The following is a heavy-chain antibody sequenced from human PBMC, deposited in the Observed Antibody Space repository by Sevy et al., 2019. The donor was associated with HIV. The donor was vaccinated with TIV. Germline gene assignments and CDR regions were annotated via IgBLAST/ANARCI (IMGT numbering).Heavy chain of an antibody. J-gene: IGHJ4*02. CDR3: SSQRTIAVAGDYIDY. CDR1: GFTFTGST. Sequence: GGSLRLSCAASGFTFTGSTMYWVRQASGKGLEWVARIRSTAKTYATAYAASVKGRFTISRDDSRNKAYLQMNSLKTEDTAVYYCSSQRTIAVAGDYIDYWGQGTLVTVSS. V-gene: IGHV3-73*01. D-gene: IGHD6-19*01. CDR2: IRSTAKTYAT.